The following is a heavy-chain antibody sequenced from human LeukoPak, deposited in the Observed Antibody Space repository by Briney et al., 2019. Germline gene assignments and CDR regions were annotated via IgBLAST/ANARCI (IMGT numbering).Heavy chain of an antibody. CDR3: ARDRSSSSGVNAFDI. J-gene: IGHJ3*02. Sequence: GAPVEASCKASGYTFTAYYIHWVRQAPGQGLEWMGWMNPNSGATNYAQEFQGRVTMTRDTSISTAYMELSRLTSDDTAVYYCARDRSSSSGVNAFDIWGQGTMVTVSS. CDR1: GYTFTAYY. D-gene: IGHD6-13*01. V-gene: IGHV1-2*02. CDR2: MNPNSGAT.